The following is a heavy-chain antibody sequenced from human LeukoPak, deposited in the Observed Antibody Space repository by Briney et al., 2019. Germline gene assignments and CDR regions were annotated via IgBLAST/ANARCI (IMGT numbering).Heavy chain of an antibody. V-gene: IGHV3-23*01. J-gene: IGHJ1*01. CDR1: GFTFSSYS. D-gene: IGHD3-16*01. Sequence: GGSLRLSCAASGFTFSSYSMNWVRQAPGKGLEWVSGIRGNGVTTYYADSVKGRFTISRDNSKNTLYLQMSSLGAEDTAVYFCAKDDAWGRYQDWGQGTLVTVSS. CDR2: IRGNGVTT. CDR3: AKDDAWGRYQD.